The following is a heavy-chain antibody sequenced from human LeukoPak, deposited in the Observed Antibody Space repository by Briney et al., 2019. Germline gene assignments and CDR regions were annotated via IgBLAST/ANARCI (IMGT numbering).Heavy chain of an antibody. D-gene: IGHD2-2*03. CDR1: GFTFSSYS. CDR3: AKHCSGYCNAASEKRFDP. Sequence: GGSLRLSCAASGFTFSSYSMNWVRQAPGKGPEWVSGIGSNSVPTVYADSVKGRFTISRDNSKSMLYLQVDSLRVEDTAVYYCAKHCSGYCNAASEKRFDPWGQGTLVTVSS. J-gene: IGHJ5*02. CDR2: IGSNSVPT. V-gene: IGHV3-23*01.